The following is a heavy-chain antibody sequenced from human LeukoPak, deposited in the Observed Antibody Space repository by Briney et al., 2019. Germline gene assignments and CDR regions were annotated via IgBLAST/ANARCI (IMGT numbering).Heavy chain of an antibody. D-gene: IGHD1-26*01. CDR2: IHYRGTT. V-gene: IGHV4-59*08. J-gene: IGHJ4*02. CDR3: ASGHFSGTYSSPFGY. Sequence: SETLSLTCTVSGGSISSYYWTWIRQSPGKGLEWIGYIHYRGTTDYNPSLKSRVTMSVDTSKNQFSLKLNSVTVADTAVYFCASGHFSGTYSSPFGYWGQGTLATVSS. CDR1: GGSISSYY.